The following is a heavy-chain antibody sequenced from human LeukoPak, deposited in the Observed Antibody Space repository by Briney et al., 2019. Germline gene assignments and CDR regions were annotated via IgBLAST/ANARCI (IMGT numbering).Heavy chain of an antibody. J-gene: IGHJ4*02. Sequence: PSETLSLTCTVSGGSISSRSYYWGWIRQPPGRVLEWIGRIYYSGSTYYSPSLKSRVTISVDTSKNQFSLKLSSVTAADTAVYYCARRGVAAAGEDADFDYWGQGTLVTVSS. CDR3: ARRGVAAAGEDADFDY. CDR2: IYYSGST. V-gene: IGHV4-39*01. CDR1: GGSISSRSYY. D-gene: IGHD6-13*01.